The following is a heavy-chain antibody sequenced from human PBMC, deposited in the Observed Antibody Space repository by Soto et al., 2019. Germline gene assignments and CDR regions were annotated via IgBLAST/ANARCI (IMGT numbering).Heavy chain of an antibody. CDR2: IYPGDSDT. J-gene: IGHJ4*02. Sequence: GESLKISCKASGYSFTNYWIGWVRQMPGKGLEGMGTIYPGDSDTRYSPSFQGQVTFSVDKSINTAYLHWTSLKASDTAIYYCAIQHPLDSSAWYNWGQGTLVTVS. CDR3: AIQHPLDSSAWYN. D-gene: IGHD6-19*01. V-gene: IGHV5-51*01. CDR1: GYSFTNYW.